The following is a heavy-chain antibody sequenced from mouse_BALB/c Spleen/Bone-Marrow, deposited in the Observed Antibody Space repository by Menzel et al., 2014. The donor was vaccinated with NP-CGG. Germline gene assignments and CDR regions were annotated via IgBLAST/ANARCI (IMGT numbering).Heavy chain of an antibody. V-gene: IGHV1-9*01. D-gene: IGHD2-14*01. J-gene: IGHJ2*01. Sequence: QVQLKDSGAELMKPGASVKISCKATGYTFXSYWIEWVKQRPGHGLEWIGEILPGSGTTNYNEKFKGKATFTADTSSNTAYMQLSSLTSEDSAVYYCARGTYRYYFDYWGQGTTLTVSS. CDR3: ARGTYRYYFDY. CDR2: ILPGSGTT. CDR1: GYTFXSYW.